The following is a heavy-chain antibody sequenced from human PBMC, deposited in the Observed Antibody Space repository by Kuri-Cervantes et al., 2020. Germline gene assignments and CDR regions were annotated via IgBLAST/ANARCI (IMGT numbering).Heavy chain of an antibody. D-gene: IGHD1-26*01. CDR3: ARAAHWYSGSYSLLGY. CDR1: GFTFSSYS. J-gene: IGHJ4*02. V-gene: IGHV3-48*02. Sequence: GESLKISCAASGFTFSSYSMNWVRQAPGKGLEWVSYISSSSSSTIYYADSVKGRFTISRDNAKNSLYVQMNSLRDEDTAVYYCARAAHWYSGSYSLLGYWGQGTLVTVSS. CDR2: ISSSSSSTI.